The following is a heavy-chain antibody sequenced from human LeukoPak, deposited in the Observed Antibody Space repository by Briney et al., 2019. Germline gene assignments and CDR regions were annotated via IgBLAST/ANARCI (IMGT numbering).Heavy chain of an antibody. CDR3: AKGGDCGSTSCYQYYYYYGMDV. D-gene: IGHD2-2*01. CDR2: ISGSGGST. Sequence: GGSLRLSCAASGFTFSSYAMSWVRQAPGKGLEWVSAISGSGGSTYYADSVKGRFTISRDNSKNTLYLQMNSLRAEDTAVYYCAKGGDCGSTSCYQYYYYYGMDVWGQGTTVTVSS. V-gene: IGHV3-23*01. J-gene: IGHJ6*02. CDR1: GFTFSSYA.